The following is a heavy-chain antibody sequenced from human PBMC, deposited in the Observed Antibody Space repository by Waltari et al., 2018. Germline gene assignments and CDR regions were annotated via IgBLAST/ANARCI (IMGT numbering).Heavy chain of an antibody. V-gene: IGHV4-39*01. Sequence: QVQLQESGPGLVKPSETLSLICSVSGASISSRHYDWVWLRQPPGKGLEWLGSISYSGTTYYNPSLKSRLTISVDTSKNQFSLRLSSLTAADTAVYYCARSPGIALPDHLEENWFDPWGQGTLVTVSS. CDR3: ARSPGIALPDHLEENWFDP. CDR2: ISYSGTT. J-gene: IGHJ5*02. CDR1: GASISSRHYD. D-gene: IGHD6-13*01.